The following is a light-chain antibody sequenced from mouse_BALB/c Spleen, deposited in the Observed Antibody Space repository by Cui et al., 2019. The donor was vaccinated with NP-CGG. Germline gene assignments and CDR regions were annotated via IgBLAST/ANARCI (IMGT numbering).Light chain of an antibody. V-gene: IGLV1*01. Sequence: HAVVTHDLALTTTPGETVTLTCRSSTGAVTTSNYANWVQEKPDHLFTGLIGGTNNRAPGVPARFSGSLIGDKAALTITGAQTEDETIYFCALWYSNHWVFGGGTKLTVL. CDR2: GTN. CDR1: TGAVTTSNY. J-gene: IGLJ1*01. CDR3: ALWYSNHWV.